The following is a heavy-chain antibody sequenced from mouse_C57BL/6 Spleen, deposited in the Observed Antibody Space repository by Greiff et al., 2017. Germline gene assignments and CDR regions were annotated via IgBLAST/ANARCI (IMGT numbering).Heavy chain of an antibody. Sequence: VQLQQSGPELVKPGASVKISCKASGYAFSSSWMNWVKQRPGKGLEWIGRIYPGDGDTNYNGKFKGKATLTADKSSSTAYMQLSSLTSEDSAVYFCARSYYDYDGNYYAMDYWGQGTSVTVSS. CDR2: IYPGDGDT. CDR3: ARSYYDYDGNYYAMDY. D-gene: IGHD2-4*01. J-gene: IGHJ4*01. CDR1: GYAFSSSW. V-gene: IGHV1-82*01.